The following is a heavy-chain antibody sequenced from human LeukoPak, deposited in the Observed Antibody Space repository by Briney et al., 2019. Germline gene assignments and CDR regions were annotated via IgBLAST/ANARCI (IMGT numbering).Heavy chain of an antibody. Sequence: ASVKVSCKASGYTFTNYDVNWVRQATGQGLEWMGWMNPTSGKAGFAQRFQGRVSMTRNISISTAYMELSSLRSGDTAVYYCARDFFDGHGYTFYYYGMDVWGQGTTVTVSS. D-gene: IGHD2-2*02. V-gene: IGHV1-8*01. CDR2: MNPTSGKA. CDR3: ARDFFDGHGYTFYYYGMDV. CDR1: GYTFTNYD. J-gene: IGHJ6*02.